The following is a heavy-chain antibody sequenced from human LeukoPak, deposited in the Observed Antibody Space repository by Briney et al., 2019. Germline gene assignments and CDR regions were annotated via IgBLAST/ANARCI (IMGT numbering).Heavy chain of an antibody. CDR1: GGSIIGYD. D-gene: IGHD3-22*01. V-gene: IGHV4-59*08. Sequence: SETLSLTCTVSGGSIIGYDWSWIRQSPGKGLEWIGYIDYTGYTKYSPSLKSRLAMSVDTSKNQFSLNLSSVTAADTAVYYCARTWHYDSTDYFPFDYWGQGTLVTVSS. CDR3: ARTWHYDSTDYFPFDY. CDR2: IDYTGYT. J-gene: IGHJ4*02.